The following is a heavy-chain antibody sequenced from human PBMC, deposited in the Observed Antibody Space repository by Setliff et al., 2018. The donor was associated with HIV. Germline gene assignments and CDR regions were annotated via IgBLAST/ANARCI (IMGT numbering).Heavy chain of an antibody. CDR1: GGSIRSHY. D-gene: IGHD3-3*01. CDR2: IYYSGST. J-gene: IGHJ5*02. V-gene: IGHV4-59*11. Sequence: SETLSLTCTVSGGSIRSHYRSWIRQPPGKRLEWIGHIYYSGSTNYNPSLKSRVTISVDTAKNQFSLKLSSVTAADTAVYYCARLRGSYDFSNWFDPWGQGTQVTVS. CDR3: ARLRGSYDFSNWFDP.